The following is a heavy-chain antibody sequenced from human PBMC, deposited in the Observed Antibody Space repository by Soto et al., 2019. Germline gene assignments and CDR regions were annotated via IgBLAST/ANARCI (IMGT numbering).Heavy chain of an antibody. CDR2: IYPGDSDT. D-gene: IGHD6-13*01. J-gene: IGHJ6*02. CDR1: GYSFTRYW. CDR3: ARTSAAGKYYYGMDV. Sequence: PGESLKLSCTGSGYSFTRYWIGWVRQMPGKGLEWMGIIYPGDSDTRYSPSFQGQVTISADKSISTAYLQWSSLKASDTATYYCARTSAAGKYYYGMDVWGQGTTVTVSS. V-gene: IGHV5-51*01.